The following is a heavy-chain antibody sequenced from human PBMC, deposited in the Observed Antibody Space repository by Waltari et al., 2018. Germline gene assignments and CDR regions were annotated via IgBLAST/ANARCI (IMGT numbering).Heavy chain of an antibody. Sequence: QVQLQESGPGLVKPSETLSLTCTVSGGSISSYYWSWLRQPPGKGLEWIGYIYYRGSTNYNPSLKSRVTISVDTSKNQFSLKLSSVTAADTAVYYCARERGYCSSTSCPNWFDPWGQGTLVTVSS. CDR3: ARERGYCSSTSCPNWFDP. CDR2: IYYRGST. D-gene: IGHD2-2*01. J-gene: IGHJ5*02. CDR1: GGSISSYY. V-gene: IGHV4-59*01.